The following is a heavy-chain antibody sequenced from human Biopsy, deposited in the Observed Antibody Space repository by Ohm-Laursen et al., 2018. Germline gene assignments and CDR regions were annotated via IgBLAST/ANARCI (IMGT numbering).Heavy chain of an antibody. Sequence: TLSFTCAVSGCSISSYYWNWIRQPPGQGREGNVYLYYSGTTDYSPSLKRRVTISIDKSKNQSFLKLSSVTAEDTSVYYCARDDAVTVIRGLYYWGQGALVTVSS. V-gene: IGHV4-59*01. CDR1: GCSISSYY. CDR2: LYYSGTT. CDR3: ARDDAVTVIRGLYY. D-gene: IGHD2-21*02. J-gene: IGHJ4*02.